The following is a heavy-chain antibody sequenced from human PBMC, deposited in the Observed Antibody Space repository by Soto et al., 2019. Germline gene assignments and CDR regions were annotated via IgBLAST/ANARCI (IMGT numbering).Heavy chain of an antibody. CDR1: GYTFTGYY. D-gene: IGHD2-2*01. CDR2: INPNSGGT. J-gene: IGHJ5*02. Sequence: GASVKVSCKASGYTFTGYYMHWVRQAPGQGLEWMGWINPNSGGTNYAQKFQGRVTMTRDTSISTAYMELSRLRSDDTAVYYCARDAAVVPAAGWFDPWGQGTLVTVSS. CDR3: ARDAAVVPAAGWFDP. V-gene: IGHV1-2*02.